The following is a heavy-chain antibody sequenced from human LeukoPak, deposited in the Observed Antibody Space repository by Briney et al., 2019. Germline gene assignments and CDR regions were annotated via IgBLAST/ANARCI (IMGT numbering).Heavy chain of an antibody. D-gene: IGHD5-12*01. Sequence: GGSLRLSCAASGFTFSNYWIYWVRQVPGKGLVWVSRISPDGKDTSHADSVKGRFTISRDNAKNTLYLQMNSLRAEDTAVYYCARGSSGYSGYADFDYWGQGTLVTVSS. CDR3: ARGSSGYSGYADFDY. V-gene: IGHV3-74*01. CDR1: GFTFSNYW. J-gene: IGHJ4*02. CDR2: ISPDGKDT.